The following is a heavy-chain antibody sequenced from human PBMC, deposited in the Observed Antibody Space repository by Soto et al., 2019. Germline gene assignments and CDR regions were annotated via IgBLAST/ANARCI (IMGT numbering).Heavy chain of an antibody. D-gene: IGHD3-10*01. J-gene: IGHJ6*02. CDR2: FDPEDGET. CDR1: GYTLTELS. Sequence: GASVKVSCKVSGYTLTELSMHWVRQAPGKGLEWMGGFDPEDGETIYAQKFQGRVTITEDTSTDTAYMELSSLRSEDTAVYYCATDGITMVRGVIIGLTGGMDVWGQGTTVTVSS. V-gene: IGHV1-24*01. CDR3: ATDGITMVRGVIIGLTGGMDV.